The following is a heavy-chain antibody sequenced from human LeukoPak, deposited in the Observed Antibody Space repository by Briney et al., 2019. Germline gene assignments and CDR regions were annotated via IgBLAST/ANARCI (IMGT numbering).Heavy chain of an antibody. D-gene: IGHD2-21*02. J-gene: IGHJ4*02. Sequence: PGGSLRLSCAASGFTFINYGMHWVRQAPGRGLEWMAVIWYDGSKKYYADSVKGRFTISRDNSKNMLYLQMNSLRAEDTAVYYCARDCSGGDCSRHYFDYWGQGTLVTVSS. CDR2: IWYDGSKK. CDR1: GFTFINYG. CDR3: ARDCSGGDCSRHYFDY. V-gene: IGHV3-33*01.